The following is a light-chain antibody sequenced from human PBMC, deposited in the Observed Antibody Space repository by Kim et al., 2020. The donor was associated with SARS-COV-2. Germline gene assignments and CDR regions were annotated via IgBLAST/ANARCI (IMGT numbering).Light chain of an antibody. CDR1: QGISSN. CDR2: AAS. CDR3: QQVKSYPRT. J-gene: IGKJ1*01. Sequence: ASLGDRVTSTCRASQGISSNLAWYQQKPGNAPKLLIFAASTLHAGVPSRFSGSGSGTEFTLTISSLQPEDFAVYYCQQVKSYPRTFGQGTKVDIK. V-gene: IGKV1-9*01.